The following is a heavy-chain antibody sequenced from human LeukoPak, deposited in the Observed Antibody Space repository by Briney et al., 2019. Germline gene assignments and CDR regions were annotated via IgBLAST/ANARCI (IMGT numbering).Heavy chain of an antibody. CDR2: ISSFSSYI. D-gene: IGHD2-15*01. Sequence: GGSLRLSCAASGFTFSSFSMNWVRQAPGKGLEWVSSISSFSSYIYYADSVKGRFTISRDNAKNSLYLQMNSLRAEDTAMNYCARWFDCSGGSCYVENNWGQGTLVTVSS. CDR3: ARWFDCSGGSCYVENN. CDR1: GFTFSSFS. J-gene: IGHJ4*02. V-gene: IGHV3-21*01.